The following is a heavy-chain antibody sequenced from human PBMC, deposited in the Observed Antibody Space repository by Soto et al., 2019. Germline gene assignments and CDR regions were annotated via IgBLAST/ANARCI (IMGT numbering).Heavy chain of an antibody. J-gene: IGHJ3*02. CDR1: GGTFSSYT. CDR3: ARAIAVAGEGAFDI. V-gene: IGHV1-69*02. Sequence: SVKVSCKASGGTFSSYTISWVRQAPGQGLEWMGRIIPILGIANYAQKFQGRVTITADKSTSTAYMELSSLRSEDTAVYYCARAIAVAGEGAFDIWGQGTVVTVSS. CDR2: IIPILGIA. D-gene: IGHD6-19*01.